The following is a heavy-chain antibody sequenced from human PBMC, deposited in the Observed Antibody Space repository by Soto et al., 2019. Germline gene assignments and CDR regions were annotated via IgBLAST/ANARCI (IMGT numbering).Heavy chain of an antibody. CDR3: ARGDFDSSANYYAGWFDP. Sequence: QVQLVQSGAEVKKPGASVKVSCKASGYTFTAYYMHWLRQAPGQGPEWMGWINPNSGGTKYAQKFQGRVTMTNDTSISTAYMELSRLGSDDTAVYYCARGDFDSSANYYAGWFDPWGQGTLVTVSS. D-gene: IGHD3-22*01. V-gene: IGHV1-2*02. CDR1: GYTFTAYY. J-gene: IGHJ5*02. CDR2: INPNSGGT.